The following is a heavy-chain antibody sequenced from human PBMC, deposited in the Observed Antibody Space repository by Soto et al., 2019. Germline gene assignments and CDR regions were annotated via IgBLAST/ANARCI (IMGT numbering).Heavy chain of an antibody. V-gene: IGHV4-30-4*01. CDR3: ARGSTYYDFWSGYHKNNWFDP. CDR1: GGSISSGDYY. D-gene: IGHD3-3*01. Sequence: PSETLSLTCTVSGGSISSGDYYWSWIRQPPGKGLEWIGYIYYSGSTYYNPSLKGRVTISVDTSKNQFSLKLSSVTAADTAVYYCARGSTYYDFWSGYHKNNWFDPWGQGTLVTVSS. J-gene: IGHJ5*02. CDR2: IYYSGST.